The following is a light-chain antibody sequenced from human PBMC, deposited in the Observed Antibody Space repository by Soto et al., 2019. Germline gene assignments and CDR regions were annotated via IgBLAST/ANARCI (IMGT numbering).Light chain of an antibody. CDR3: QQYGSFPWT. V-gene: IGKV3-20*01. J-gene: IGKJ1*01. CDR1: QSIDSRY. CDR2: GAS. Sequence: EIVLTQSPGLLSLSPGERATLSCRASQSIDSRYLGWYQQKPGQTPRLLIYGASGRATGIPDRFSGSGSGTDFTLTISRLEAEDFAVYYCQQYGSFPWTFGQGTKVDFK.